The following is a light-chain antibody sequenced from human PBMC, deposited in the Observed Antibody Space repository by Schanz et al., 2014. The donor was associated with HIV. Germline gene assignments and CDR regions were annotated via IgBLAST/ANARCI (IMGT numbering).Light chain of an antibody. Sequence: QSALAQPASVSGSPGQSITISCTGTSSDVGSYNLVSWYQHHPDKAPKLIIYEGTKRPSGVSNRFSGSKSGNTASLTISGLQAEDEADYYCCSYTGSGTLVFGGGTKLTVL. CDR3: CSYTGSGTLV. V-gene: IGLV2-23*01. J-gene: IGLJ2*01. CDR1: SSDVGSYNL. CDR2: EGT.